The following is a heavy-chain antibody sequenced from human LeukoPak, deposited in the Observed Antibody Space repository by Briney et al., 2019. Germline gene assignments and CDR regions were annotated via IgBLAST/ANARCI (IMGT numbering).Heavy chain of an antibody. J-gene: IGHJ5*02. CDR3: ATPDIAYNWFDP. D-gene: IGHD5-12*01. CDR2: IYYSGST. V-gene: IGHV4-30-2*03. Sequence: SETLSLTCAVSGGSISSGGYSWSWIRQPPGKGLEWIGSIYYSGSTYYNPSLKSRVTISVDTSKNQFSLKLTSVTAADTAVYYCATPDIAYNWFDPWGQGTLVIVSS. CDR1: GGSISSGGYS.